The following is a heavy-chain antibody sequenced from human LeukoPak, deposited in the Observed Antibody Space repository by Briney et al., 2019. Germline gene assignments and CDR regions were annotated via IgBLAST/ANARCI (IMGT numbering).Heavy chain of an antibody. CDR2: IYPGNSET. J-gene: IGHJ6*02. V-gene: IGHV5-51*01. D-gene: IGHD2/OR15-2a*01. CDR1: GYIFTSYW. Sequence: GESLKISCKASGYIFTSYWIGWVRQMPGKGLEWMGNIYPGNSETRYSPSFQGQVTISDDKSIRTAYLQWSSLKASATAIYYCARIDYNIGWDRSSYGMDFWGQGTTVTVSS. CDR3: ARIDYNIGWDRSSYGMDF.